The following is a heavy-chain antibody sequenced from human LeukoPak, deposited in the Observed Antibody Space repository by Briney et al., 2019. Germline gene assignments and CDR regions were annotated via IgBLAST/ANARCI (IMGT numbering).Heavy chain of an antibody. J-gene: IGHJ4*02. CDR3: TRDEYGVGSNFFDY. D-gene: IGHD4-17*01. CDR2: ITSSSSNK. V-gene: IGHV3-21*03. CDR1: GFPFSRYS. Sequence: GGSLKLSCAASGFPFSRYSMNWVRQAPGEGPEWVSSITSSSSNKDYVDSVKGRFTVSRDNAKNSLYLQMDNLRTEDTGVYYCTRDEYGVGSNFFDYWGQGTLVTVST.